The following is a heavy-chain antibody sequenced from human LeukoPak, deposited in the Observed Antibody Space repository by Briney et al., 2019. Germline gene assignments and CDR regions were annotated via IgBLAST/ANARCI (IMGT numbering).Heavy chain of an antibody. CDR2: VGGDDRT. Sequence: GGSLRLSCVASGFTLSGNAMSWVRQVPGRGLEWVSGVGGDDRTHYADSVRGRFTISRDNSMNTVSLDMNSLRVEDTAVYYCAKDLSWWAAADHWGQGALVTIAS. J-gene: IGHJ1*01. CDR3: AKDLSWWAAADH. V-gene: IGHV3-23*01. CDR1: GFTLSGNA. D-gene: IGHD2-15*01.